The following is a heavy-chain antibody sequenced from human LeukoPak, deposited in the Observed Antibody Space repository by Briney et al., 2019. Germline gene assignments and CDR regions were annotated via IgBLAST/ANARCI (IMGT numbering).Heavy chain of an antibody. CDR2: INHSGST. CDR1: GGSFSGYY. V-gene: IGHV4-34*01. CDR3: ARGRYCSSTSCFPIRGDDSFDI. J-gene: IGHJ3*02. D-gene: IGHD2-2*01. Sequence: PSETLSLTCAVSGGSFSGYYWSWIRQPPGKGLEWIGAINHSGSTNYNPSLKSRVSISVDTSKNQFSLKLSSVTAADTAVYYCARGRYCSSTSCFPIRGDDSFDIWGQGTMVTVSS.